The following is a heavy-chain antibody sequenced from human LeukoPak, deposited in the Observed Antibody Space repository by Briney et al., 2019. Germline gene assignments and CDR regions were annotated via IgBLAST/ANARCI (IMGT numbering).Heavy chain of an antibody. CDR2: ISAYNGNT. Sequence: ASVKVSCKASGYTFTSYGISWVRQAPGQGLEWMGWISAYNGNTNYAQKLQGRVTMTTDTSTSTAYMELSRLRSDDTAVYYCARAPDILTGYYFDYWGQGTLVTVSS. CDR1: GYTFTSYG. J-gene: IGHJ4*02. CDR3: ARAPDILTGYYFDY. D-gene: IGHD3-9*01. V-gene: IGHV1-18*01.